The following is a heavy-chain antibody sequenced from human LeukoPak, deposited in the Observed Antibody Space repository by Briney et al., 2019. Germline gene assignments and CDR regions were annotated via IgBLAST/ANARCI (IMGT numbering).Heavy chain of an antibody. CDR1: GFTFSSCG. J-gene: IGHJ6*02. CDR3: ARDRTTYYYYGMDV. Sequence: GGSLRLSCAASGFTFSSCGMHWVRQAPGKGLEWVAVIWYDGSNKYYADSVKGRFTISRDNSKNTVYLQMNSLRVEDTAVYYCARDRTTYYYYGMDVWGQGTTVTVSS. V-gene: IGHV3-33*01. CDR2: IWYDGSNK. D-gene: IGHD1-7*01.